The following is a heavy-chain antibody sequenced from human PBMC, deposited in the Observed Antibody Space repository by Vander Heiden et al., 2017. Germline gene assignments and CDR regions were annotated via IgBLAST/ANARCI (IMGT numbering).Heavy chain of an antibody. CDR1: GGTSSSYS. D-gene: IGHD3-22*01. CDR3: ASNYYDSSGYLAFDY. Sequence: QVQLVQSGPEVKKPGSSVKVSCKASGGTSSSYSISWVRQAPGQGLEWMGGIIPIFGTANYAQKFQGRVTITADESTSTAYMELSSLRSEDTAVYYCASNYYDSSGYLAFDYWGQGTLVTVSS. CDR2: IIPIFGTA. J-gene: IGHJ4*02. V-gene: IGHV1-69*01.